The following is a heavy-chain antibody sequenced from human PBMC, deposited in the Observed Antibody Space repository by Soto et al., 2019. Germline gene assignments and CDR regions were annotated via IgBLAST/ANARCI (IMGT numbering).Heavy chain of an antibody. CDR2: ISYDGSNK. D-gene: IGHD3-22*01. CDR3: AKGYYYDSSGYSLYYSGIDV. CDR1: GFTFSSYG. J-gene: IGHJ6*02. Sequence: PGGSRRLSCAASGFTFSSYGMHWVRQAPGKGLEWVAVISYDGSNKYYAGSVKGRFTISRDNSKNTLYLQMNSLRAEDTAVYYCAKGYYYDSSGYSLYYSGIDVWGQGTTVTVSS. V-gene: IGHV3-30*18.